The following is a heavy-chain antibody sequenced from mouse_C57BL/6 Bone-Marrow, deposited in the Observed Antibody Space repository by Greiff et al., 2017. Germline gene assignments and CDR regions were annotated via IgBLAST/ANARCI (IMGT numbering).Heavy chain of an antibody. CDR3: ARVAHYVGEPYYFDY. V-gene: IGHV5-4*01. D-gene: IGHD1-2*01. Sequence: EVQLVESGGGLVKPGGSLKLSCAASGFTFSSYAMSWVRQTPEKRLEWVATISDGGSYTYYPDTVQGRYTISRDNAKNNLYLQMSHLKSEDTAMYYGARVAHYVGEPYYFDYWGKGTTLTVSS. CDR2: ISDGGSYT. CDR1: GFTFSSYA. J-gene: IGHJ2*01.